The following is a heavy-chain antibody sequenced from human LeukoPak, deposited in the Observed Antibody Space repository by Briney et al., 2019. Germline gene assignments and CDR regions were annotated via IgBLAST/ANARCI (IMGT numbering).Heavy chain of an antibody. CDR1: GGSINSYY. CDR3: ARHYGP. Sequence: SETLSLTCTVSGGSINSYYWSWIRQPPGKGLEWIGYIHYRGTTDYNPSLKSRVTISVDTSKNQFSLKLNSVTAADTAVYYCARHYGPWGQGTLVTVSS. V-gene: IGHV4-59*08. CDR2: IHYRGTT. D-gene: IGHD3-10*01. J-gene: IGHJ5*02.